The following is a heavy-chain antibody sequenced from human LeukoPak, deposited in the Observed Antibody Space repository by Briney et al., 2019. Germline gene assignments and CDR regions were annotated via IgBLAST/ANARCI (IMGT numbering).Heavy chain of an antibody. CDR2: INPNSGGT. CDR1: GYTFTGYY. Sequence: GASVKVSCKASGYTFTGYYMHWVRQAPGQGLEWMGWINPNSGGTNYAQKFQGWVTMTRDTSISTAYMELSRLRSDDTAVYYCARGGGISDYVWGSLLLPFDYWGQGTLVTVSS. J-gene: IGHJ4*02. V-gene: IGHV1-2*04. CDR3: ARGGGISDYVWGSLLLPFDY. D-gene: IGHD3-16*01.